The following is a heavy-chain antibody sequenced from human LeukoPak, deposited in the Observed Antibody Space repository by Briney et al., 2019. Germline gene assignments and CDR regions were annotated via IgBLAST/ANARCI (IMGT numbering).Heavy chain of an antibody. CDR2: IYHSGST. V-gene: IGHV4-4*02. J-gene: IGHJ3*02. CDR1: GGSISSSNW. Sequence: SETLSLTCAVSGGSISSSNWWSWVRQPPGKGLEWIGEIYHSGSTNYNPSLKSRVTISVDKSKNQFSLKLSSVTAADTAVYYCASSGQDSSGWYLVAFDIWGQGTMVTVSS. D-gene: IGHD6-19*01. CDR3: ASSGQDSSGWYLVAFDI.